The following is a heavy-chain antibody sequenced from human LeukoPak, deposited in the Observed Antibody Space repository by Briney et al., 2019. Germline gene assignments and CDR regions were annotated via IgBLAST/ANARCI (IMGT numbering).Heavy chain of an antibody. V-gene: IGHV3-48*02. CDR3: ARSTYYYDSSGYLYPSFFDY. CDR1: GFTFSRFT. D-gene: IGHD3-22*01. J-gene: IGHJ4*02. Sequence: GGSLRLSCAASGFTFSRFTMNWVRQAPGKGLEWVSYISRTSHTIYYADSVKGRFTISRDNAKNSLYLQMNSLRDEDTAVYYCARSTYYYDSSGYLYPSFFDYWGQGNLVTVSS. CDR2: ISRTSHTI.